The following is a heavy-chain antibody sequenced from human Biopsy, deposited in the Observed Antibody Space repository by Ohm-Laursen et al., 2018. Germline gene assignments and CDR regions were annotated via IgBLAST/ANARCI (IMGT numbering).Heavy chain of an antibody. CDR2: IYHSGTT. V-gene: IGHV4-31*03. Sequence: TLSLTYTVSGVSISVDGYYWAWIRQLPGRGLDWIGYIYHSGTTYYNPSLKSRLTMSVDTPKNEFSLRLRSVTAADTAVYFCATFRASWDTTQGGDYWGQGTLVTVSS. CDR3: ATFRASWDTTQGGDY. D-gene: IGHD1-26*01. J-gene: IGHJ4*02. CDR1: GVSISVDGYY.